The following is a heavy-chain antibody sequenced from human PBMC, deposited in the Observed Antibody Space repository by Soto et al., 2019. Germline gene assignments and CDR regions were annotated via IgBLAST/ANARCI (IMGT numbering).Heavy chain of an antibody. J-gene: IGHJ5*02. CDR2: INADKGDT. Sequence: QAQLVQSGAEVKKPGAPVKVSCKASGYSFTDFAMHWVRLASGQRLEWMGWINADKGDTKYSPKFQGRVTITRDTSATTVYMGLRSLRSEDTAVYYCARGPLSGVATIWDYANWFDPWGQGSLVTVST. D-gene: IGHD5-12*01. CDR3: ARGPLSGVATIWDYANWFDP. CDR1: GYSFTDFA. V-gene: IGHV1-3*01.